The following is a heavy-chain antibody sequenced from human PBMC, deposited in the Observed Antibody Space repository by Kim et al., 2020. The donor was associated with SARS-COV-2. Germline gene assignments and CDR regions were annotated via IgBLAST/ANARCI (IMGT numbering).Heavy chain of an antibody. D-gene: IGHD3-10*01. CDR3: ARRFGSGSLDY. V-gene: IGHV3-23*01. Sequence: TYYAASWKGRCTISRDNSKNTLFLQMNTLRAEDTAVYYCARRFGSGSLDYWGQGTLLTVSS. J-gene: IGHJ4*02. CDR2: T.